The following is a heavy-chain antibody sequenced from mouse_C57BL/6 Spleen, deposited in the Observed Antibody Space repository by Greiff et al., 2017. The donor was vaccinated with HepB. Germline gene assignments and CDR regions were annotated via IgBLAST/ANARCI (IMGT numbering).Heavy chain of an antibody. V-gene: IGHV1-64*01. D-gene: IGHD1-1*01. Sequence: QVQLQQPGAELVKPGASVKLSCKASGYTFTSYWMHWVKQRPGQGLEWIGMIHPNSGSTNYNEKFKSKATLTVDKSSSTAYMQLSSLTSEDSAVYDCARSPLRSYYFDYWGQGTTLTVSS. CDR1: GYTFTSYW. J-gene: IGHJ2*01. CDR3: ARSPLRSYYFDY. CDR2: IHPNSGST.